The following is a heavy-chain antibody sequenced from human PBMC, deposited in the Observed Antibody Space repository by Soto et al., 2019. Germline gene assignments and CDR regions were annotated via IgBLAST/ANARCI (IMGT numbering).Heavy chain of an antibody. V-gene: IGHV3-49*04. Sequence: GGSLRLSCSASGFNFGAYAMSWVRQPPGKGLEWVGFIRRKAYGGTTDYAASVKGRFTISRDDSKSIAYLQMNSLKIEDTAVYYSTRSLAIDFDSWGQGTLGTVS. CDR1: GFNFGAYA. J-gene: IGHJ4*02. CDR3: TRSLAIDFDS. CDR2: IRRKAYGGTT.